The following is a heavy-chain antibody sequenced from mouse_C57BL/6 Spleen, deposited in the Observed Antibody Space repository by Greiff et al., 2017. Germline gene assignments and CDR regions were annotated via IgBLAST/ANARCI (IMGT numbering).Heavy chain of an antibody. J-gene: IGHJ4*01. CDR2: IWSGGST. CDR3: AKNYDGYYGDYAMGY. CDR1: GFSLTSYG. D-gene: IGHD2-3*01. Sequence: VQLQQSGPGLVQPSQSLSITCTVSGFSLTSYGVHWVRQPPGKGLEWLGVIWSGGSTDYNAAFISRLSISKDNSKSQVFFKMNSLQADDTAIYYCAKNYDGYYGDYAMGYWGQGTSVTVAS. V-gene: IGHV2-4*01.